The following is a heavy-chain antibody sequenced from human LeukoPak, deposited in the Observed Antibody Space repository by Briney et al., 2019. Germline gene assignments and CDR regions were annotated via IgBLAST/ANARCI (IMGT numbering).Heavy chain of an antibody. CDR3: ATSLYDYGDYPPHMDV. J-gene: IGHJ6*02. V-gene: IGHV3-30-3*01. CDR2: ISYDGSNK. Sequence: GRSLRLSCAASGFTFSSYAMHWVRQAPGKGLEWVAVISYDGSNKYYADSVKGRFTISRDNSKNTLYLQMNSLRAEDTAVYYCATSLYDYGDYPPHMDVWGQGTTVTVSS. D-gene: IGHD4-17*01. CDR1: GFTFSSYA.